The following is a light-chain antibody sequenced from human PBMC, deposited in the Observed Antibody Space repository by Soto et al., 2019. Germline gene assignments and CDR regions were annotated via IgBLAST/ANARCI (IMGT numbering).Light chain of an antibody. V-gene: IGKV3-15*01. Sequence: EVVLTQSPATLSVSPGERATLSCRASQTVGSNLAWYQHKPGQAPRLLISGASTRATGVPARFGGSGSGTEFALTITGLQSEDFTVYFCRQYNTRPQTFGQGTKVDIK. CDR3: RQYNTRPQT. J-gene: IGKJ1*01. CDR1: QTVGSN. CDR2: GAS.